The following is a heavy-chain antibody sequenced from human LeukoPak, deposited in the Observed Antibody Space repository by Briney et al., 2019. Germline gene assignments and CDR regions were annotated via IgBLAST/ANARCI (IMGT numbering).Heavy chain of an antibody. CDR2: INHSGST. CDR1: GGSFSGYY. D-gene: IGHD3-10*01. V-gene: IGHV4-34*01. Sequence: SETLSLTCAVYGGSFSGYYWSWIRQPPGKGLEWIGEINHSGSTNYNPSLKSRVTISVDTSKNQFSLKLSSVTAADTAVYYCARGRVLPCYYGSGSYLNKFDPWGQGTLVTVSS. J-gene: IGHJ5*02. CDR3: ARGRVLPCYYGSGSYLNKFDP.